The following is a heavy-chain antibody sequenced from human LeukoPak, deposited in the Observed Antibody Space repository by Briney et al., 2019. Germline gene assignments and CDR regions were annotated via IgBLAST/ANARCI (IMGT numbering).Heavy chain of an antibody. D-gene: IGHD2-15*01. Sequence: ASVKVSCKASGYTFTSYYMHWVRQAPGQGLEWMGIINPSAGNTNYAQKFQDRVTMTRDTSTSTVYMDLSSLRSEDTAVYYCAREQSGGTFDYWGQGTLVTVSS. V-gene: IGHV1-46*01. J-gene: IGHJ4*02. CDR3: AREQSGGTFDY. CDR2: INPSAGNT. CDR1: GYTFTSYY.